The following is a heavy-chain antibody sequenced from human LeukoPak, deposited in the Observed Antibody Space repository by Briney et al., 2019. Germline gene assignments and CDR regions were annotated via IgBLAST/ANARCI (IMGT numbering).Heavy chain of an antibody. Sequence: PGGSLRLSCAASGFTFSSYAMSWVRQAPGKGLEWVSAISGSGGNTYYADSGKGRFTISRDNSKNTLYLQMNSLRAEDTAVYYCANQGYCSGGSCLTYYYYYMDVWGKGTTVTVSS. J-gene: IGHJ6*03. V-gene: IGHV3-23*01. CDR1: GFTFSSYA. CDR3: ANQGYCSGGSCLTYYYYYMDV. CDR2: ISGSGGNT. D-gene: IGHD2-15*01.